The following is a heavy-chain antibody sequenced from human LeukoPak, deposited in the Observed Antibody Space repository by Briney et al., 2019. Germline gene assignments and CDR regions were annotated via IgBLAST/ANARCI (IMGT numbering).Heavy chain of an antibody. CDR3: ARKGLNRAAAGTRGWFDP. D-gene: IGHD6-13*01. Sequence: PSETLSLTCTVSGGSISSSSYYWGWIRQPPGKGLEWIGSIYYSGSTYYNPSLKSRVTISVDTSKNQFSLKLSSVTAADTAVYYCARKGLNRAAAGTRGWFDPWGQGTLVTVSS. J-gene: IGHJ5*02. V-gene: IGHV4-39*01. CDR2: IYYSGST. CDR1: GGSISSSSYY.